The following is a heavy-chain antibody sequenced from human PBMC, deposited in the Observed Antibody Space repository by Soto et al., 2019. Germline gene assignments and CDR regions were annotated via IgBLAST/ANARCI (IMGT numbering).Heavy chain of an antibody. Sequence: QVQLQESGPGLVKPSETLSLTCTVSGGSISSYYWSWIRQPPGKGLEWIGYIYYSGSTNYNPSLKSRVTISVDTSKNQFSLKLSSVTAADTAVYYCARVWGGAFDIWGQGTMVTVCS. J-gene: IGHJ3*02. V-gene: IGHV4-59*01. D-gene: IGHD3-10*01. CDR1: GGSISSYY. CDR2: IYYSGST. CDR3: ARVWGGAFDI.